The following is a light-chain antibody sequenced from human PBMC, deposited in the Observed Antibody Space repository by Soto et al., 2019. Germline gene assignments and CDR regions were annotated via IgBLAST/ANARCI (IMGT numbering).Light chain of an antibody. CDR3: CSYAGRSTLV. J-gene: IGLJ2*01. CDR1: SSDVGSYNL. V-gene: IGLV2-23*02. Sequence: QSALTQPASVSGSRGQSITISCTGTSSDVGSYNLVSWYQQHPGKAPKLMIYEVSKRPSGVSNRFSGSKSGNTASLTISGLQAEDEADYYCCSYAGRSTLVFGGGTKLTVL. CDR2: EVS.